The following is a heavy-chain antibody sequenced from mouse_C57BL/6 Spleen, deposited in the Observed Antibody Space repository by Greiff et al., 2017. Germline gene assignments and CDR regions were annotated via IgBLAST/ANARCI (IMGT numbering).Heavy chain of an antibody. CDR3: GRHSNWEDWFAY. CDR1: GFSFNTYA. D-gene: IGHD4-1*01. CDR2: IRSKSNNYAT. Sequence: EVKLVESGGGLVQPKGSLKLSCAASGFSFNTYAMNWVRQAPGKGLEWVARIRSKSNNYATYYADSVKDRFTISRDDSESMLYLQMNNLKTEDTAMYYCGRHSNWEDWFAYWGQGTLVTVSA. V-gene: IGHV10-1*01. J-gene: IGHJ3*01.